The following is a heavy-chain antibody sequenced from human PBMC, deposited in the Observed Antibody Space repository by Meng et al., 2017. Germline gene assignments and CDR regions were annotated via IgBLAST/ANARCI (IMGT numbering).Heavy chain of an antibody. CDR1: GFTFSSFD. CDR3: ARDSQWLVREYAFDI. D-gene: IGHD6-19*01. Sequence: GGSLRLSCVDSGFTFSSFDMNWVRQAPGKGLEWVSYIINGGTTTYYADSVKGRFTISRDNAKKSLYLQMNSLRAEDTAVYYCARDSQWLVREYAFDIWGQGTMVTVSS. CDR2: IINGGTTT. J-gene: IGHJ3*02. V-gene: IGHV3-48*03.